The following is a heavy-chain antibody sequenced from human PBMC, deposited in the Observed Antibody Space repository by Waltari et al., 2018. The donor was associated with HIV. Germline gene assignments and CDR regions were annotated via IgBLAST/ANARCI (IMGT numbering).Heavy chain of an antibody. V-gene: IGHV3-66*01. CDR1: GFTVSSNY. CDR2: IDTGGIT. CDR3: ASPDTTMVHGHYYFYHMDV. J-gene: IGHJ6*02. Sequence: EVQLVESGGGLVQPGGSLRLPCAASGFTVSSNYMSWIRQAPGKGLGWVSMIDTGGITSYAHAVKGRFTISRDNSKNTLHLKMNSLRAEDTAVYYCASPDTTMVHGHYYFYHMDVWGQGTTVTVSS. D-gene: IGHD5-18*01.